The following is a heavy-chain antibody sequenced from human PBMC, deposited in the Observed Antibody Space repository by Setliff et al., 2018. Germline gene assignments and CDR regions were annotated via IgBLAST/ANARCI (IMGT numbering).Heavy chain of an antibody. J-gene: IGHJ5*02. V-gene: IGHV3-21*01. D-gene: IGHD6-6*01. CDR2: ISGSSSYI. CDR3: ARAPSGSSASWFDP. CDR1: GFTFSSNN. Sequence: GGSLRLSYAASGFTFSSNNMHWVRQAPGKGLEWVSCISGSSSYIYYADSVKGRFTISRDNAKNSLYLQMNSLRAEDTAVYYCARAPSGSSASWFDPWGQGTLVTVSS.